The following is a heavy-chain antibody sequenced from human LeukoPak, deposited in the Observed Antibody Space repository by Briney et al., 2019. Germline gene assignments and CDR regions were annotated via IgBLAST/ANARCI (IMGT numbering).Heavy chain of an antibody. V-gene: IGHV4-59*03. CDR3: ARHSSGWEIHY. CDR2: IYYSGST. J-gene: IGHJ4*02. Sequence: PSETLSLTCTVSGGSISTYDWSWSRQPPGKGLEWIGYIYYSGSTNYNPSLKSRVTISVDTSKNQFSLKLSSVTAADTAVYYCARHSSGWEIHYWGPGTLVTVSS. CDR1: GGSISTYD. D-gene: IGHD6-19*01.